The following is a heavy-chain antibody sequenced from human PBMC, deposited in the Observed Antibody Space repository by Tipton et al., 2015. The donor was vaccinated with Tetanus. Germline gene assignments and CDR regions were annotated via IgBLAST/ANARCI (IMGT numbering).Heavy chain of an antibody. CDR2: ISYDGNNK. CDR3: AKDKGAVFRIAARRRDECFQQ. D-gene: IGHD6-6*01. CDR1: GFIFSSYG. J-gene: IGHJ1*01. V-gene: IGHV3-30*18. Sequence: SLRLSCAASGFIFSSYGMHWVRQAPGKGLEWLGFISYDGNNKYYADSVKGRFTISRDNSKSTLFLQMSSLRADDTGIYHCAKDKGAVFRIAARRRDECFQQWGQGTLVTVSS.